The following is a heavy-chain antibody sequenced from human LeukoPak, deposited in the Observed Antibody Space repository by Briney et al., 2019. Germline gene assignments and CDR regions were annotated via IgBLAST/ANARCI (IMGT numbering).Heavy chain of an antibody. CDR1: AYTFTGYY. CDR3: ARDVVVRGEGWFDP. Sequence: ASVKVSCKASAYTFTGYYMHWVRQAPGQRLEWMGWINAGNGNTKYSQEFQGRVTMTRDTSTSTVYMELSSLRSEDTAVYYCARDVVVRGEGWFDPWGQGTLVTVSS. V-gene: IGHV1-3*03. CDR2: INAGNGNT. J-gene: IGHJ5*02. D-gene: IGHD3-10*01.